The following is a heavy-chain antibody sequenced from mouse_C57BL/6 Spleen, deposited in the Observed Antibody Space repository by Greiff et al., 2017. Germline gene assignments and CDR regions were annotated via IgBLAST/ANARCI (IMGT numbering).Heavy chain of an antibody. CDR3: ARNDGYYLYAMDY. CDR2: ISYDGSN. V-gene: IGHV3-6*01. Sequence: EVKLQESGPGLVKPSQSLSLTCSVTGYSITSGYYWNWIRQFPGNKLEWMGYISYDGSNKYNPSLKNRISITRDTSKNQFFLKLNSVTTEDTATYYCARNDGYYLYAMDYWGQGTSVTVSS. J-gene: IGHJ4*01. CDR1: GYSITSGYY. D-gene: IGHD2-3*01.